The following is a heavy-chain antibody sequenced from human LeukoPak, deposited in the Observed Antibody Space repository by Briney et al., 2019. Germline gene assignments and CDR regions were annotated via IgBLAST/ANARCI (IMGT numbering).Heavy chain of an antibody. V-gene: IGHV4-59*01. D-gene: IGHD6-19*01. J-gene: IGHJ1*01. CDR2: IYYSGNT. CDR3: ARAIAVVGEGYFQT. Sequence: SETLSLTCTVSGGSISSYYWSWIRQPPGKGLEWIGYIYYSGNTNYNPSLKSRVTISVDTSKNQFSLKMSSVTAADTAVYYCARAIAVVGEGYFQTWGQGTLVTVSS. CDR1: GGSISSYY.